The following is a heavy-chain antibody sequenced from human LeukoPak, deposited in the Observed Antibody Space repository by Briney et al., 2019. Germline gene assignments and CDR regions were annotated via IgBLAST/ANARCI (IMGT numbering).Heavy chain of an antibody. D-gene: IGHD4-17*01. CDR1: GGSFGGYY. J-gene: IGHJ4*02. CDR2: INHSGST. CDR3: AYDYGDYVGY. V-gene: IGHV4-34*01. Sequence: SETLSLTCAVYGGSFGGYYWSWIRQPPGKGLEWIGEINHSGSTNYNPSLKSRVTISVDTSKNQFSLKLSSVTAADTAVYYCAYDYGDYVGYWGQGTLVTVSS.